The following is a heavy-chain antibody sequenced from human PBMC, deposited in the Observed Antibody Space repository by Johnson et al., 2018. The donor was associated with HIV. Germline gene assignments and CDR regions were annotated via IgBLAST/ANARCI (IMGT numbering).Heavy chain of an antibody. J-gene: IGHJ3*02. CDR3: ARDRPSGSYYVDAFDI. V-gene: IGHV3-30-3*01. D-gene: IGHD1-26*01. CDR2: ISYDGSNK. CDR1: GFTFSNSA. Sequence: QVQLVESGGGVVQPGRALRLSCAASGFTFSNSAMHWVRQAPGKGLEWVAVISYDGSNKYYADSVKGRFTISRDNSKNTLYLQMNSLRAEDTAVYYCARDRPSGSYYVDAFDIWGQGTMVTVSS.